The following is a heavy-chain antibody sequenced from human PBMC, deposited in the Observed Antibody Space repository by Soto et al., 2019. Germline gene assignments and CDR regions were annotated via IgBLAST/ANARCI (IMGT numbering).Heavy chain of an antibody. CDR1: GGSISSSSYY. Sequence: SETLSLTCTVSGGSISSSSYYWGWIRQPPGKGLEWIGSIYYSGSTYYNPSLKSRVTISVDTSKNQFSLKLSSVTAADTAVYYCARTPIVVVVAAISGWFDPWGQGTLVTVSS. CDR3: ARTPIVVVVAAISGWFDP. D-gene: IGHD2-15*01. V-gene: IGHV4-39*01. J-gene: IGHJ5*02. CDR2: IYYSGST.